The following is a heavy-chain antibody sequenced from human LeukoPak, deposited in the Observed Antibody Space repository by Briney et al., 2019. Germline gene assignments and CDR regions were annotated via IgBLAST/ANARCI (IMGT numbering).Heavy chain of an antibody. CDR1: GGSISSGGYY. J-gene: IGHJ3*02. V-gene: IGHV4-30-2*01. CDR2: IYHSGST. D-gene: IGHD3-10*01. Sequence: NASETLSLTCTVSGGSISSGGYYWSWIRQPPGKGLEWIGYIYHSGSTYYNPSLKSRVTISVDRSKNQFSLKLSSVTAADTAVYYCARAVVLLWFGESPRNDAFDIWGQGTMVTVSS. CDR3: ARAVVLLWFGESPRNDAFDI.